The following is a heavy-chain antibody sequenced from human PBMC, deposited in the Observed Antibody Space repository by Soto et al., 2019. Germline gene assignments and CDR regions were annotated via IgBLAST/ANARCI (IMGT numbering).Heavy chain of an antibody. D-gene: IGHD5-12*01. J-gene: IGHJ5*02. Sequence: SETLSLTCTVSGGSISSSSYYWGWIRQPPGKGLEWIGRIYYSGSTYYNPSLKSRVTISVDTCNNQFSLKLSSVTAADTAVYYCARHRGYSGYDGRSNWFDPWGQGTLVTVSS. CDR3: ARHRGYSGYDGRSNWFDP. CDR2: IYYSGST. V-gene: IGHV4-39*01. CDR1: GGSISSSSYY.